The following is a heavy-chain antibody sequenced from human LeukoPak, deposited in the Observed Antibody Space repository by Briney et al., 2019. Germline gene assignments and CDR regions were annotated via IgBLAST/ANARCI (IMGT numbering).Heavy chain of an antibody. CDR2: IRSKAYGGTT. D-gene: IGHD6-13*01. J-gene: IGHJ6*02. V-gene: IGHV3-49*04. Sequence: GGSLRLSCTASGFTFGDYAMSWVRQAPGKGLEWVGFIRSKAYGGTTEYAASVKGRFTISRDDSKSIAYLQMNSLKTEDTAVYYCTTLAAAGTPYYYYGMDVGGQGTTVTVSS. CDR1: GFTFGDYA. CDR3: TTLAAAGTPYYYYGMDV.